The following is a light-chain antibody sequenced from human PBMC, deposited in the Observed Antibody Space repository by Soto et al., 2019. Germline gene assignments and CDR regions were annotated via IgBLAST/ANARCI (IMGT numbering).Light chain of an antibody. J-gene: IGKJ4*01. CDR1: QSVSSN. CDR2: GAS. Sequence: DIVMTQSPATLSVSPGERATLSCRASQSVSSNLAWYQQKFGQAPRLLIYGASTRATGIPARFSGSGSGTEFTLTISSLQSEDFAVYYYHQYNNWPPLTFGGGNKVEIK. V-gene: IGKV3-15*01. CDR3: HQYNNWPPLT.